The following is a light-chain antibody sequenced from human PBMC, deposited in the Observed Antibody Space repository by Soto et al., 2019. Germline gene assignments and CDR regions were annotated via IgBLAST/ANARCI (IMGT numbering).Light chain of an antibody. J-gene: IGKJ3*01. V-gene: IGKV3-20*01. CDR3: QQSYSTPPFN. Sequence: EMVLTQSPGTLSLSPGERATLSCSASQSVSSSHLAWYHQKPGQAPRLLIYSASSRATGIPDRFSGSGSGTDFTLTISRLEPDDFATYYCQQSYSTPPFNFGPGTRVDI. CDR2: SAS. CDR1: QSVSSSH.